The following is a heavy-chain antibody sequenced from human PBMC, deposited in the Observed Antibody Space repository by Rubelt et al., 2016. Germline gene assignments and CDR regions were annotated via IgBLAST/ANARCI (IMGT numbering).Heavy chain of an antibody. CDR3: ARALIAAAGNWFDP. V-gene: IGHV1-18*01. Sequence: QVQLVQSGSELKKPGASVKVSCKASGYTFTSYAMNWVRQAPGQGLEWMGWISAYNGNTNYSRKLQGRVTMTTDTSTSTAYMELRSLRSDDTAVYYCARALIAAAGNWFDPWGQGTLVTVSS. CDR2: ISAYNGNT. CDR1: GYTFTSYA. D-gene: IGHD6-13*01. J-gene: IGHJ5*02.